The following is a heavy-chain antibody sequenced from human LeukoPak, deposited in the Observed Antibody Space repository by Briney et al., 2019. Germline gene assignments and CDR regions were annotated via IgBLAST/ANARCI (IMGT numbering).Heavy chain of an antibody. CDR2: IIPILGIA. CDR1: GCTFGSYA. J-gene: IGHJ4*02. CDR3: ARGPLDYYDSSGYFN. D-gene: IGHD3-22*01. Sequence: ASLKVSSTASGCTFGSYAISWVRQAPGQGLEWMGRIIPILGIANYAQNFQGRVTITADKYTSTAYMELSSLRSEDTAVYYCARGPLDYYDSSGYFNWGQGTLVTVSS. V-gene: IGHV1-69*04.